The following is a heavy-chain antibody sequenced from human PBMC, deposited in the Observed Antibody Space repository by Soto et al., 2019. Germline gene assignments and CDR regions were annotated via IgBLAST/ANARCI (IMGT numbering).Heavy chain of an antibody. CDR3: ARIAGTGFYYYYGMDV. Sequence: QVQLVESGGGVVQPGRSLRLSCAASGFTFSSYGMHWVRQAPGKGLEWVAVIWYDRSNKYYADSVKGRFTISRDNSKNTLYLQMNSLRAEDTAVYYCARIAGTGFYYYYGMDVWGQGTTVTVSS. J-gene: IGHJ6*02. V-gene: IGHV3-33*01. CDR1: GFTFSSYG. CDR2: IWYDRSNK. D-gene: IGHD6-13*01.